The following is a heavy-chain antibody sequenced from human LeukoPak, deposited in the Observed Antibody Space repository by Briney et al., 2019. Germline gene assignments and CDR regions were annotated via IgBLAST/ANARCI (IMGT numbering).Heavy chain of an antibody. CDR1: GFTFSLYT. CDR3: AKDRLVGGSDRHPLDY. V-gene: IGHV3-21*01. J-gene: IGHJ4*02. CDR2: ISRRGDYI. D-gene: IGHD1-26*01. Sequence: PGGSLRLSCAASGFTFSLYTMTWVRQAPGKGLEWVSSISRRGDYIFYADSVRGRFTISRDNAKNSLYLQMTRHRAEDTAVYFCAKDRLVGGSDRHPLDYRGQGTLVTVSS.